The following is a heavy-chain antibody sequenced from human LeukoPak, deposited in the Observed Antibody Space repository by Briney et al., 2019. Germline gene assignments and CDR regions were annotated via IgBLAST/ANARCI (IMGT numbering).Heavy chain of an antibody. J-gene: IGHJ5*02. V-gene: IGHV1-2*06. CDR2: INPNSGGT. D-gene: IGHD5-18*01. CDR1: GYTLTGYY. Sequence: ASVKVSCKASGYTLTGYYMHWVRQAPGQGLEWMGRINPNSGGTNYAQKFQGRVTMTRDTSISTAYMELSRLRSDDTAVYYCARGNSRDTAMVTWFDPWGQGTLVTVSS. CDR3: ARGNSRDTAMVTWFDP.